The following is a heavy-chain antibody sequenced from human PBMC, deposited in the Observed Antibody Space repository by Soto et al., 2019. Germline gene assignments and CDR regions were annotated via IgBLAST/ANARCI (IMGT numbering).Heavy chain of an antibody. CDR3: ARREYSGYEGY. D-gene: IGHD5-12*01. Sequence: PSETLSLTCTVSGGSISSYYWSWIRQPPGKGLEWIGYIYYSGSTNYNPSLKSRVTISVDTSRNQFSLKLSSVTAADTAVYYCARREYSGYEGYWGQGTLVTVSS. V-gene: IGHV4-59*08. CDR2: IYYSGST. J-gene: IGHJ4*02. CDR1: GGSISSYY.